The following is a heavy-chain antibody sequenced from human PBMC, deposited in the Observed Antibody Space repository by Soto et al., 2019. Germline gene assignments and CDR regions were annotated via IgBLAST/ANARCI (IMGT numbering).Heavy chain of an antibody. CDR3: ARTPQGVHWLFDL. J-gene: IGHJ2*01. CDR2: IYYSGST. CDR1: GGSISSGGYY. Sequence: SETLSLTCTVSGGSISSGGYYWSWIRQHPGKGLEWIGYIYYSGSTYYNPSLKSRVTISVDTSKNQFSLKLSSVTAADTAVYFCARTPQGVHWLFDLCGRGSLDIVSS. V-gene: IGHV4-31*03.